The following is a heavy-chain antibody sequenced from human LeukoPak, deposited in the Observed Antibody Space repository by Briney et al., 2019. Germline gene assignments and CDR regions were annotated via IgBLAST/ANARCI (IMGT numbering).Heavy chain of an antibody. CDR3: AILSGSGSYSYFDY. CDR2: IYSGGST. V-gene: IGHV3-53*04. CDR1: GFTFSSYW. J-gene: IGHJ4*02. Sequence: GGSLRLSCAASGFTFSSYWMHWVRQAPGKGLEWVSVIYSGGSTYYADSVKGRFTISRHDSKNTLYLQMNSLRAEDTAVYYCAILSGSGSYSYFDYWGQGTLVTVSS. D-gene: IGHD3-10*01.